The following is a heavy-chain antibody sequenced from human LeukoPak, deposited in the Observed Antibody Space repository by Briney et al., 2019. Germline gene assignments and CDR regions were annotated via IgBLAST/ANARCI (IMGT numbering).Heavy chain of an antibody. CDR1: GYTFTSYG. D-gene: IGHD6-13*01. CDR2: ISAYNGNT. CDR3: ARGYSSSWYYYYYYGMDV. V-gene: IGHV1-18*01. J-gene: IGHJ6*02. Sequence: GASVNVSCKASGYTFTSYGISWVRQAPGQGLEWMGWISAYNGNTNYAQKLQGRVTMTTDTSTSTAYMELRSLRSDDTAVYYCARGYSSSWYYYYYYGMDVWGQGTTVTVSS.